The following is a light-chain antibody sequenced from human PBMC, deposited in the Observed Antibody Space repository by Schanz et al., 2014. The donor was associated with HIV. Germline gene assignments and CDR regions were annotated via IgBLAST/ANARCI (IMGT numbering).Light chain of an antibody. CDR3: AAWDDSLNGWV. Sequence: QSVLTQPPSASGTPGQSVTVSCSGSTSNIGSNTVDWFQQPPGTAPKLLIYNTNVRPSGVPDRFSGSKSGTSASLAISGLQSEDEADYYCAAWDDSLNGWVFGGGTKLTVL. J-gene: IGLJ3*02. CDR2: NTN. V-gene: IGLV1-44*01. CDR1: TSNIGSNT.